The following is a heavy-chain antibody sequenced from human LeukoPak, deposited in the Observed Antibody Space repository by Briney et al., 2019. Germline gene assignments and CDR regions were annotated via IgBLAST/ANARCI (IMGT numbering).Heavy chain of an antibody. CDR2: IHPDGSIT. CDR1: GFTISNYC. V-gene: IGHV3-74*03. D-gene: IGHD5-12*01. CDR3: APQQTYSPYNWFDP. J-gene: IGHJ5*02. Sequence: PGGSLRLSCVGSGFTISNYCMRWVRQAPGTGLVWVSRIHPDGSITTYADSVKGRFTISRDNAKNTLYLQMNSLRAEDTAVYYCAPQQTYSPYNWFDPWGQGTLVTVSS.